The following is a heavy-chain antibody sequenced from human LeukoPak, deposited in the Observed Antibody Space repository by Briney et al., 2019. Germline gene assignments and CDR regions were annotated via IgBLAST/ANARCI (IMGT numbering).Heavy chain of an antibody. CDR3: AKDSGGNRIVWFDS. V-gene: IGHV3-30*02. Sequence: GGSLRLSCAASGFTFSNYGMHWVRQVPGKGLEWVTFIRYDASNKYYADAVKGRFTISRDNSKNTLYLQMNSLRPEDAAVYYCAKDSGGNRIVWFDSWGQGTLVIVSS. CDR1: GFTFSNYG. J-gene: IGHJ5*01. CDR2: IRYDASNK. D-gene: IGHD4-23*01.